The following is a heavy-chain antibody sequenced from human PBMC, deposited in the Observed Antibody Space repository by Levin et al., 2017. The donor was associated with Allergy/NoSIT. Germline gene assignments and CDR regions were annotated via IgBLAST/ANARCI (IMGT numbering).Heavy chain of an antibody. CDR2: IRGSASRT. CDR3: VPGIAVTGSPTDH. J-gene: IGHJ4*02. V-gene: IGHV3-23*01. D-gene: IGHD6-19*01. CDR1: GFTFSTSD. Sequence: LSLTCAASGFTFSTSDMSWVRQAPGKGLEWVSAIRGSASRTFYADSVKGRFTISRDTSKNTVSLQMNSLRAEDTAIYYCVPGIAVTGSPTDHWGQGTLVTVSS.